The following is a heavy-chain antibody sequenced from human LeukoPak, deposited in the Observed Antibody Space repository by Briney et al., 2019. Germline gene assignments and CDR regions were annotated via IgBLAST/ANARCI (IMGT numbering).Heavy chain of an antibody. J-gene: IGHJ6*02. CDR2: IYSGGST. D-gene: IGHD2-2*01. CDR3: ARRGSSTSCYANYYYYGMDV. V-gene: IGHV3-66*01. CDR1: GFTVSSNY. Sequence: GGSLRLSCAASGFTVSSNYMSWVRQAPGKGLEWVSVIYSGGSTYYADSVKGRFTISRDNSKNTLYLQMNSLRAEDTAVYYCARRGSSTSCYANYYYYGMDVWGQGTTVTVSS.